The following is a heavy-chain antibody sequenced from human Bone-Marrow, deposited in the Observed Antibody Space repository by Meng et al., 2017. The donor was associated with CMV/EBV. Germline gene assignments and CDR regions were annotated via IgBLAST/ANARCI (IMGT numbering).Heavy chain of an antibody. CDR2: ISYDGSNK. CDR1: GFTFSSYA. CDR3: AREGSSSSMDV. J-gene: IGHJ6*02. Sequence: GGSLRLSCAASGFTFSSYAMHWVRQAPGKGLEWVAVISYDGSNKYYADSVKGRFTISRDNSKNTLYLQMNSLRAEDTAVYYCAREGSSSSMDVWGQGTTVTVSS. D-gene: IGHD6-6*01. V-gene: IGHV3-30*04.